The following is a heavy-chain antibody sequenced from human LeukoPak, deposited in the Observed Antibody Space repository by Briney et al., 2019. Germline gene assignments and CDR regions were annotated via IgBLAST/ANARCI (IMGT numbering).Heavy chain of an antibody. CDR2: ISSSSRTYK. D-gene: IGHD1-26*01. J-gene: IGHJ4*02. V-gene: IGHV3-21*01. Sequence: PGGSLRLSCAASGFTFSTYSMSWVRQAPGQGLEWVSSISSSSRTYKYYADSVKGRFTISRDNAKNSLHLQMNSLRAEDTAVYYCVRVGATDYFDYWGQGTLVTVSS. CDR3: VRVGATDYFDY. CDR1: GFTFSTYS.